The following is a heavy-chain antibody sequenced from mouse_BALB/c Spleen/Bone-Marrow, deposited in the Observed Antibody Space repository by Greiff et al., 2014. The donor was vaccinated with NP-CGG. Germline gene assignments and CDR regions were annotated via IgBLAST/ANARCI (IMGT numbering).Heavy chain of an antibody. V-gene: IGHV1-54*01. Sequence: QVQLQQPGAELVRPGTAVNVSCKASGHAFTNYLIEWVKQRPGQGLEWIGVINPGSGGANYNEKFKGKATLTADKSSSTAYMQLSSLTSDDSAVYFCARFGRYYFDYWGQGTTLTVSS. CDR1: GHAFTNYL. CDR3: ARFGRYYFDY. CDR2: INPGSGGA. J-gene: IGHJ2*01.